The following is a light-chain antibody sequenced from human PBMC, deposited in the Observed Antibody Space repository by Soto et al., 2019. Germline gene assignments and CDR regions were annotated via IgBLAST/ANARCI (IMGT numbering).Light chain of an antibody. CDR2: DVA. CDR1: RSDVGSSNY. Sequence: QSAPTQPRSVSGSPGQSVTISCTGTRSDVGSSNYVTWYQQRPGEAPKLIIYDVAQRPSGVPDRLSGSRSGTTASLTISGLQADDEADYCCCSYAGSDTLVFGSGTKLTVL. J-gene: IGLJ1*01. CDR3: CSYAGSDTLV. V-gene: IGLV2-11*01.